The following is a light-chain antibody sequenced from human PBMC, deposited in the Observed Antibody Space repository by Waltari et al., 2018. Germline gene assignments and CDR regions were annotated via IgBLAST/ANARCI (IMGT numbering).Light chain of an antibody. CDR2: DAS. CDR1: QSVSTF. Sequence: APLPCRARQSVSTFLAWYQQKPGQAPRLLIYDASNRATGIPARFSGSGSGTDFTLTISSLDPEDFAVYFCQQRSNWPLTFGGGTKVEIK. CDR3: QQRSNWPLT. V-gene: IGKV3-11*01. J-gene: IGKJ4*01.